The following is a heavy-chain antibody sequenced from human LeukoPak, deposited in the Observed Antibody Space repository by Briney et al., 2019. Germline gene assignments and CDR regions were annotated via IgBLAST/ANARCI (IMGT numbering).Heavy chain of an antibody. CDR1: GFSFSSYA. D-gene: IGHD1-26*01. Sequence: GGSLRLSCAASGFSFSSYAMHWVRQAPGKGLEWVAVMSSDGTNTYYAASVKGRFAISRDISKNTLYLQMNSLRAEDTAVYYCARDSGSYYAFDYWGQGTLVTVSS. J-gene: IGHJ4*02. CDR3: ARDSGSYYAFDY. CDR2: MSSDGTNT. V-gene: IGHV3-30*09.